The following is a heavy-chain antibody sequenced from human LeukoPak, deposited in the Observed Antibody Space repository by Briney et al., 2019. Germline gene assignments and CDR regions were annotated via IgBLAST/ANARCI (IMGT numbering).Heavy chain of an antibody. CDR2: IKSKTDGGTT. Sequence: GGSPRLSCAASGFTFSNAWMSWVRQAPGKGLEWVGRIKSKTDGGTTDYAAPVKGRFTISRDDSKNTLYLQMNSLKTEDTAVYYCTTDSYYDFWSGYWRFDPWGQGTLVTVSS. J-gene: IGHJ5*02. CDR1: GFTFSNAW. V-gene: IGHV3-15*01. D-gene: IGHD3-3*01. CDR3: TTDSYYDFWSGYWRFDP.